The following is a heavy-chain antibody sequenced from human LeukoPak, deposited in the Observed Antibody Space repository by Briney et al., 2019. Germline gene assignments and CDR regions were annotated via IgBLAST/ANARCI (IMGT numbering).Heavy chain of an antibody. Sequence: ASVKVSCKASGYTFTSYAMHWVRQAPGQRLEWIGWINAGNGNTKYSQKFQGRVTITRDTSASTAYMELSRLRSEDTAVYYCARDGTGTTFDYWGQGTLVTVSS. CDR1: GYTFTSYA. D-gene: IGHD1-7*01. V-gene: IGHV1-3*01. CDR2: INAGNGNT. CDR3: ARDGTGTTFDY. J-gene: IGHJ4*02.